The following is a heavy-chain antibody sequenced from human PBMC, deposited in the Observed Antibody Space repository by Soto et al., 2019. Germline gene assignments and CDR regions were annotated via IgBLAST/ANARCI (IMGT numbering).Heavy chain of an antibody. J-gene: IGHJ5*02. CDR3: AREADPLFCSGSTCYGGWFDP. D-gene: IGHD3-3*01. V-gene: IGHV4-59*01. Sequence: PSETLSLTCTVSGASSNPYYWSWIRQPPGKGLEWIGYIYDSGDTYYNPPLKSRLTISLDTSKKQFSLKLRSVTATDTAVYYCAREADPLFCSGSTCYGGWFDPWGQGTQVTVSS. CDR1: GASSNPYY. CDR2: IYDSGDT.